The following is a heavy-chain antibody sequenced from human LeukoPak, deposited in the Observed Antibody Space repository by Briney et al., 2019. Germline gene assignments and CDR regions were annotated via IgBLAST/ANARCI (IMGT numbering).Heavy chain of an antibody. D-gene: IGHD3-10*01. CDR2: IYSGGNT. CDR1: GFTVSSNY. V-gene: IGHV3-53*01. CDR3: ARTIPYGSGREHPGKYYFDY. J-gene: IGHJ4*02. Sequence: GGSLRLSCAASGFTVSSNYMSWVRQAPGQGLEWVSVIYSGGNTYYADSVKGRFTISGDNSKNTVYFQLDSLRAEDTAVYYCARTIPYGSGREHPGKYYFDYWGQGTLVTVSS.